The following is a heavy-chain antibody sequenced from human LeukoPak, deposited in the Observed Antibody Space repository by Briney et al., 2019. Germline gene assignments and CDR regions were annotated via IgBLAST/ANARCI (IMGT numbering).Heavy chain of an antibody. D-gene: IGHD6-13*01. CDR3: ARAHLYSSSWLGYYYMDV. V-gene: IGHV4-30-2*01. CDR2: IYHSGST. CDR1: GGSISSGGYY. J-gene: IGHJ6*03. Sequence: SETLSLTCTVSGGSISSGGYYWSWIRQPPGKGLEWIGYIYHSGSTYYNPSLKSRVTISVDRSKNQFSLKLSSVTAADTAVYYCARAHLYSSSWLGYYYMDVWGKGTTVTVSS.